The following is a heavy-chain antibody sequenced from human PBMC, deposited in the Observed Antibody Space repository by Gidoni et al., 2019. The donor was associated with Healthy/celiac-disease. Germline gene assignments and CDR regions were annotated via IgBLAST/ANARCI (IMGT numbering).Heavy chain of an antibody. CDR2: ISSSSSYI. D-gene: IGHD3-9*01. V-gene: IGHV3-21*01. J-gene: IGHJ4*02. CDR3: ARGHPEVYDILTGWITATGDY. Sequence: EVQLVESGGGLVKPGGSLRLSCAASGFTFSSYSMNWVRQAPGKGLEWVSSISSSSSYIYYADSVKGRFTISRDNAKNSLYLQMNSLRAEDTAVYYCARGHPEVYDILTGWITATGDYWGQGTLVTVSS. CDR1: GFTFSSYS.